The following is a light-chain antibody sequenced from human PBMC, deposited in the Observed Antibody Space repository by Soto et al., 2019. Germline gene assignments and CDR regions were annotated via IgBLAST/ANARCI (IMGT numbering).Light chain of an antibody. J-gene: IGLJ1*01. V-gene: IGLV2-23*01. CDR1: SSDVGSYSL. CDR2: EDI. Sequence: QSVLTQPASVSGSPGQSITISCTGTSSDVGSYSLLSWYQHHPGEAPKLIIYEDIKGPSGVSNRFSGSKSGNTASLRISGLQAEDEADYYCYTYAGGSTYLFGTGTKVTV. CDR3: YTYAGGSTYL.